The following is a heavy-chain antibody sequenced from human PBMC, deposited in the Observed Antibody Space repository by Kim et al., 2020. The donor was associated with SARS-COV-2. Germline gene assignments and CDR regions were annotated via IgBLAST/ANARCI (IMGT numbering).Heavy chain of an antibody. J-gene: IGHJ4*02. V-gene: IGHV5-10-1*01. Sequence: TYSPSFQGHVTMSADKSISTAYMQWSSLKASDTAMYYCAGSDSSGYVDYWGQGTLVTVSS. D-gene: IGHD3-22*01. CDR3: AGSDSSGYVDY.